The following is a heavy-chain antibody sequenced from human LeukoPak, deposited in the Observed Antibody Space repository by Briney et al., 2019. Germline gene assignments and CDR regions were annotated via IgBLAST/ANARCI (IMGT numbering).Heavy chain of an antibody. V-gene: IGHV3-30*03. CDR2: ISYDGSNK. Sequence: PGGSLRLSCAASGFTFITYGMQWVRQAPGKGLEWVAVISYDGSNKYYADSVKGRFTISRDNSKNTLYLQMNSLRAEDTAIYYCARAVKMDSWGQGTLVTVSS. CDR3: ARAVKMDS. CDR1: GFTFITYG. D-gene: IGHD5-24*01. J-gene: IGHJ4*02.